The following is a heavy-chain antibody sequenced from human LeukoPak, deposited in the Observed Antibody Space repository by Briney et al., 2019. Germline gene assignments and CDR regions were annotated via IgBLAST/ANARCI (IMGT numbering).Heavy chain of an antibody. V-gene: IGHV4-38-2*02. CDR1: GYSISSGYY. CDR3: ARPYYDSSGYEAFDI. J-gene: IGHJ3*02. D-gene: IGHD3-22*01. Sequence: SETLSLTCTVSGYSISSGYYWGWIRQPPGKGLERIGSMYHSGSTYYNPSLKSRVTISVDTSKNQCSLKLSSVTAADTAVYYCARPYYDSSGYEAFDIWGQGTMVTVSS. CDR2: MYHSGST.